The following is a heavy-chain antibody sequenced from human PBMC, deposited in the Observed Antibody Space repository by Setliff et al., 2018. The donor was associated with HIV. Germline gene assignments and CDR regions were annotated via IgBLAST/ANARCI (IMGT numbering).Heavy chain of an antibody. Sequence: ASVKVSCKPSGYTFTAYGLSWVRQAPGQGLEWMGWINTHTGNPTYAQGFTGRFVFSLDTSVSTTYLQISSLKAEDTAVYYCARDSPLAFDYWGQGTLVTVSS. V-gene: IGHV7-4-1*02. D-gene: IGHD3-16*01. CDR3: ARDSPLAFDY. CDR2: INTHTGNP. J-gene: IGHJ4*02. CDR1: GYTFTAYG.